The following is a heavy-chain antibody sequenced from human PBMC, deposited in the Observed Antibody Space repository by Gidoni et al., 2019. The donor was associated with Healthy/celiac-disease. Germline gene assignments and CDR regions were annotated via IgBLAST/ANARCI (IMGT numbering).Heavy chain of an antibody. J-gene: IGHJ4*02. CDR3: AKDSSGWYFDY. D-gene: IGHD6-19*01. CDR2: ISGSGGSK. V-gene: IGHV3-23*01. Sequence: EVQLLESGGGLIQPGGSLRLSCAAFGFAFSSYAMRWVRQPPGKGLGWVSAISGSGGSKYYADPVTGRFTISRDNSKNTLYLQMNSLRAEDTAVYYCAKDSSGWYFDYWGQGTLVTVSS. CDR1: GFAFSSYA.